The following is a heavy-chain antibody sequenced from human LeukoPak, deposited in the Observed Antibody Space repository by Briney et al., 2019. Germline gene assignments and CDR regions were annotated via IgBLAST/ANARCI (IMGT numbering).Heavy chain of an antibody. D-gene: IGHD3-3*01. CDR1: GFTFSSYA. V-gene: IGHV3-23*01. J-gene: IGHJ4*02. CDR3: AKDRIYDFWSGYYKMEAFDY. Sequence: PGGSLRLSCAASGFTFSSYAMSWVRQVPGKGLEWVSVISGSGDNTYYADSVKGRFTISRDNSKNTLYLQMNSLRAEDTAVYYCAKDRIYDFWSGYYKMEAFDYWGQGTLVTVSS. CDR2: ISGSGDNT.